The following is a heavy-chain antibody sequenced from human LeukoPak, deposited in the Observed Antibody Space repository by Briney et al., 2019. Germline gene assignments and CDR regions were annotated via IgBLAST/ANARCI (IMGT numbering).Heavy chain of an antibody. J-gene: IGHJ2*01. CDR1: AGSLNNYY. V-gene: IGHV4-59*01. D-gene: IGHD3-3*01. CDR3: AREGLLDWVWNFDL. Sequence: SETLSLTCNVSAGSLNNYYWSWIRQPPGKGLEWIGYIYYTGNTNYNPSLKSRVTISLDTSKTQFSLKLRSVTAADTAVYYCAREGLLDWVWNFDLWGRGTLVTVSS. CDR2: IYYTGNT.